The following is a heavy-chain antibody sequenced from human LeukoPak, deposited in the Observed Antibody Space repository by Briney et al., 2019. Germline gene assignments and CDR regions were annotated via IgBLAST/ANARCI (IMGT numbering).Heavy chain of an antibody. Sequence: PGRSLRLSCAASGFTFSSYGMHWVRQAPGRGLEWVAVIWYDGSNKYYADSVKGRFTISRDNSKNTQFLQMNSLRAEDTAVYYCASHYDSSGYYWGIGAFDIWGQGTMVTVSS. J-gene: IGHJ3*02. V-gene: IGHV3-33*01. CDR3: ASHYDSSGYYWGIGAFDI. CDR2: IWYDGSNK. D-gene: IGHD3-22*01. CDR1: GFTFSSYG.